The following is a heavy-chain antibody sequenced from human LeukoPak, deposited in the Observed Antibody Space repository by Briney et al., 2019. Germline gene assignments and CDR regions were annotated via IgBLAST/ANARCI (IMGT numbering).Heavy chain of an antibody. Sequence: GGALKISCKGSGCSFTSYWIGWVRQMPGKGREGMGIIYPGDSDNRYSASFQGQVTISADKSISTPYLQWSSLKASDTAMYYCARHNYDILTGPPDYWGQGTLVTVSS. CDR3: ARHNYDILTGPPDY. D-gene: IGHD3-9*01. CDR2: IYPGDSDN. J-gene: IGHJ4*02. V-gene: IGHV5-51*01. CDR1: GCSFTSYW.